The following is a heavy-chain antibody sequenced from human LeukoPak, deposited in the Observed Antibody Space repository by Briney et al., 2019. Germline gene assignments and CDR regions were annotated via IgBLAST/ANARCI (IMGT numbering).Heavy chain of an antibody. D-gene: IGHD3-22*01. V-gene: IGHV3-43*02. CDR1: GFTFDDYA. CDR3: AKIPQINYYDSSGLDGY. CDR2: ISGDGGST. J-gene: IGHJ4*02. Sequence: GGSLRLSCAASGFTFDDYAMHWVRQAPGKGLEWVSLISGDGGSTYYADSVKGRFTISRDNSKNSLYLQMNSLGTEDTALYYCAKIPQINYYDSSGLDGYWGQGTLVTVSS.